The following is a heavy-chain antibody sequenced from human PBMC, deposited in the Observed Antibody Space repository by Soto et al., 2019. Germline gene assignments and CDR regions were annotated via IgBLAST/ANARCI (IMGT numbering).Heavy chain of an antibody. J-gene: IGHJ6*02. D-gene: IGHD6-6*01. CDR3: AKEVDSSSFYGMDV. V-gene: IGHV3-23*01. CDR1: GFTFSSYA. CDR2: ISGSGGST. Sequence: GGSLSLSCAASGFTFSSYAMSWFRQAPGKGLEWVSAISGSGGSTYYADSVKGRFTISRDNSKNTLYLQMNSLRAEDTAVYYCAKEVDSSSFYGMDVWGQGTTVTVSS.